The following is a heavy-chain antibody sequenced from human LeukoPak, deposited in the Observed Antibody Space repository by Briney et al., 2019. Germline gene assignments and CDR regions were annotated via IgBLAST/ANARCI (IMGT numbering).Heavy chain of an antibody. CDR2: ISTSSSTI. CDR3: AREGYYDSSGYYYRAFDY. J-gene: IGHJ4*02. D-gene: IGHD3-22*01. V-gene: IGHV3-48*01. CDR1: GFTFRSYS. Sequence: GGSLRLSCAASGFTFRSYSMNWVRQGPGKGLEWVSYISTSSSTIYYADSVKGRFTISRDNAKNSLYLQMNSLRAEDTAVYYCAREGYYDSSGYYYRAFDYWGQGTLVTVSS.